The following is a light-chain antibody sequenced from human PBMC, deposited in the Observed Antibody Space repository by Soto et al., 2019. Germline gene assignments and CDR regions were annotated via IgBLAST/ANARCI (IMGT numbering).Light chain of an antibody. CDR2: GAS. Sequence: EIVLTQSPGTLSLSPGERATLSCRASQTVNSIYLAWYQQKPGQAPRLLIYGASSRATDIPDRFSGSGSGTDFTLTISRLEPEDFAVYYCQQYDKSPQTFGQGTMLEIQ. V-gene: IGKV3-20*01. J-gene: IGKJ2*01. CDR1: QTVNSIY. CDR3: QQYDKSPQT.